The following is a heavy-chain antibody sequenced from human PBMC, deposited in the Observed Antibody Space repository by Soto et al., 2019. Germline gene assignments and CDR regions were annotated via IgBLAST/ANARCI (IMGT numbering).Heavy chain of an antibody. CDR1: GFTFSSYA. CDR2: ISGSGGST. CDR3: AKDRRGGWYGGEYFQH. J-gene: IGHJ1*01. D-gene: IGHD6-19*01. Sequence: EVQLLESGGGLVQPGGSLRLSCAASGFTFSSYAMSWVRQAPGKGLEWVSAISGSGGSTYYADSVKGRFTISRDNSKNTLYVQMNSLRAEDTAVYYCAKDRRGGWYGGEYFQHWGQGTLVTVSS. V-gene: IGHV3-23*01.